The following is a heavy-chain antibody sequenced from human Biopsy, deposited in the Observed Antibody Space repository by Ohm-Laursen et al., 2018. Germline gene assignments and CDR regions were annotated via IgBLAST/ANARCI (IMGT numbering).Heavy chain of an antibody. J-gene: IGHJ1*01. CDR1: GGTFSNYG. CDR3: ATKLTGYFHH. D-gene: IGHD3-9*01. Sequence: SVKVSCKLPGGTFSNYGVNWVRQAPGQGLEWLGGNIPILGTGNYAQKFQDRVTVAADTSTSTATMELRSLRSDDPAVYYCATKLTGYFHHWGQGTLVIVSS. V-gene: IGHV1-69*06. CDR2: NIPILGTG.